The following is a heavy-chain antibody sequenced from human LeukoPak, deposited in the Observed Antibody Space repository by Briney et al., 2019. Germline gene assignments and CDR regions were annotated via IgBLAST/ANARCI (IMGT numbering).Heavy chain of an antibody. CDR3: ARDKATGYSSGWSYYYYGMDV. V-gene: IGHV4-61*02. CDR1: GGSISSGSYY. CDR2: IYTSGST. J-gene: IGHJ6*02. D-gene: IGHD6-19*01. Sequence: SQTLSLTCTVSGGSISSGSYYWSWIRQPAGKGLEWIGRIYTSGSTNYNPSLKSRVTISVDTSKNQFSLKLSSVTAADTAVYYCARDKATGYSSGWSYYYYGMDVWGQGTTVTVSS.